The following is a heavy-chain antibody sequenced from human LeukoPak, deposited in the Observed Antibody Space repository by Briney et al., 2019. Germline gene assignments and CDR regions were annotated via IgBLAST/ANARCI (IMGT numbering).Heavy chain of an antibody. CDR3: ARARGYSYGYFDY. CDR1: GFTVSSNY. Sequence: GGSLRLSCAVSGFTVSSNYMSWVRQAPGKGLEWVSVIYSGGSTYYADSVKGRFTISRDNSKNTLYLQMNSLRAEDTAVYYCARARGYSYGYFDYWGQGTLVTVSS. V-gene: IGHV3-53*01. D-gene: IGHD5-18*01. J-gene: IGHJ4*02. CDR2: IYSGGST.